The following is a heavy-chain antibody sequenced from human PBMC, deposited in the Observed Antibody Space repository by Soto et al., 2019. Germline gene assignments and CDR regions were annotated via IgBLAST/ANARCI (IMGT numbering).Heavy chain of an antibody. CDR2: ISAYNGNT. J-gene: IGHJ4*02. CDR1: CYTFTSYG. D-gene: IGHD6-13*01. V-gene: IGHV1-18*01. Sequence: ASVKVACKASCYTFTSYGISWVRQAPGQGLEWMGWISAYNGNTNYAQKLQGRVTMTTDTSTSTAYMELRSLRSDDTAVYYCARRFGYSSSWYLGYYFDYWGQGTLVTVSS. CDR3: ARRFGYSSSWYLGYYFDY.